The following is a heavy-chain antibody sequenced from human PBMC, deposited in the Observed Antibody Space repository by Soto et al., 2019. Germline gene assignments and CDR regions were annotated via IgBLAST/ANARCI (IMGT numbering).Heavy chain of an antibody. V-gene: IGHV1-3*01. D-gene: IGHD4-17*01. J-gene: IGHJ6*02. CDR2: INAGNGNT. Sequence: QVQLVQSGAEVKKPGASVKVSCKASGYTFTSYAMHWVRQDPGRRLEWMGWINAGNGNTKYSQKFQGRVTITRDTSASTAYMELSSLRSEDTAVYYCARTVGYYYGMDVWGQGTTVTVSS. CDR1: GYTFTSYA. CDR3: ARTVGYYYGMDV.